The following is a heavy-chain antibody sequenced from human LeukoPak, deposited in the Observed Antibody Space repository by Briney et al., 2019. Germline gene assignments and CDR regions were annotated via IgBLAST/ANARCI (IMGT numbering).Heavy chain of an antibody. D-gene: IGHD2-2*01. CDR1: GFSFSSYW. J-gene: IGHJ4*02. Sequence: PGGSLRLSCAASGFSFSSYWVHWVRQAPGKGLVWVSRINSDGSSTIYADSVRGRFTISRDNSKNTLYLQMNSPRVDDTAVYYCARDVQGGYCSSASCYSDYWGQGTLVTVSS. CDR2: INSDGSST. V-gene: IGHV3-74*01. CDR3: ARDVQGGYCSSASCYSDY.